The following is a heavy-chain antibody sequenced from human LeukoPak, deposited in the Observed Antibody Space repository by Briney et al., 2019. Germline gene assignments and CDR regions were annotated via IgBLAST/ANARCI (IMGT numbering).Heavy chain of an antibody. Sequence: PSETLSLTCTVSGGSISSGTYYWSWIRQPAGKGLEWIGSIYHSGSTYYNPSLKSRVTISVDTSKNQFSLKLSSVTAADTAVYYCARDLRQPIQLWPYFDYWGQGTLVTVSS. D-gene: IGHD5-18*01. V-gene: IGHV4-39*07. CDR3: ARDLRQPIQLWPYFDY. CDR2: IYHSGST. CDR1: GGSISSGTYY. J-gene: IGHJ4*02.